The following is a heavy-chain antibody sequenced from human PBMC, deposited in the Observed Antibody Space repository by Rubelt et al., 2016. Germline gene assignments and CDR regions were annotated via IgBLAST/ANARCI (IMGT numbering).Heavy chain of an antibody. Sequence: WIRRPPGKGLEWIAYIEYSGRTTYNPSLKSRVTISVDTSKNQVSLKLSSVTAADTAVYYCARAYYYDVDLQDFYFDNWGQGTLVTVSS. CDR2: IEYSGRT. J-gene: IGHJ4*02. V-gene: IGHV4-59*13. CDR3: ARAYYYDVDLQDFYFDN. D-gene: IGHD3-22*01.